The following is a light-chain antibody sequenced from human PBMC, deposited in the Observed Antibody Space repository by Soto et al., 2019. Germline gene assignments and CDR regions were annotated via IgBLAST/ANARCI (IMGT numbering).Light chain of an antibody. CDR3: QHYGSSSRT. CDR1: QSVSSN. Sequence: EIVMTQSPATLSVSPGERATLSCRASQSVSSNLAWYQQKPGQAPRLLVYDVSNRATGIPDRFSGSGSGTDFTLTISRLEPEDFAVYYCQHYGSSSRTFGQGTKVDIK. J-gene: IGKJ1*01. CDR2: DVS. V-gene: IGKV3-20*01.